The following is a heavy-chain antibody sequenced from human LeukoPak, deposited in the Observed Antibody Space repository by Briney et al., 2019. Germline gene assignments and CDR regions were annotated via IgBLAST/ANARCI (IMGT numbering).Heavy chain of an antibody. V-gene: IGHV4-59*01. CDR1: GGSLNSYY. CDR3: ARGRISNWGFEGTLFDA. CDR2: ITHSGGT. D-gene: IGHD7-27*01. J-gene: IGHJ4*02. Sequence: SETLSLTCTVSGGSLNSYYWSWIRQPPGKGLEWIGFITHSGGTDFDSSLGGRVTISVDTSKNQFSLRLTSMTAADTTVYFCARGRISNWGFEGTLFDAWGQGVLVTVSS.